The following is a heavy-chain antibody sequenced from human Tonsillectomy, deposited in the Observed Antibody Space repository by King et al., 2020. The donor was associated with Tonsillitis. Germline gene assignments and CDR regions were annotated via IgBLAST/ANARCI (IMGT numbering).Heavy chain of an antibody. J-gene: IGHJ4*02. CDR1: GDSINSNY. Sequence: QLQESGPGLVKPSETLSLTCTVSGDSINSNYWSWIRQSPGKGLEWLGYIYFSGTTRYSPSLKSRVSISIDTSKSQFSLKLSSVTAADTAVYYCARRRFGGASGRAYYFDSWGQGALVTVSS. D-gene: IGHD3-10*01. V-gene: IGHV4-59*01. CDR2: IYFSGTT. CDR3: ARRRFGGASGRAYYFDS.